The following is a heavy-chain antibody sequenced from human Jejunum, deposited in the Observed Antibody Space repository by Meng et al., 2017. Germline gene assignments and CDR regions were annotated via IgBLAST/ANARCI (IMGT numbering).Heavy chain of an antibody. V-gene: IGHV4-34*01. Sequence: QVRLQQWGSGLLTPSEPLSLTFLVSGGSFSSYYWSWIRQPPGKGLEWIGEISHSGDTKYNPSLMSRVTISADTSKNQFSLKLTSVTAADTAVYYCAKNNWFDPWGQGTLVTVSS. CDR1: GGSFSSYY. CDR3: AKNNWFDP. J-gene: IGHJ5*02. CDR2: ISHSGDT.